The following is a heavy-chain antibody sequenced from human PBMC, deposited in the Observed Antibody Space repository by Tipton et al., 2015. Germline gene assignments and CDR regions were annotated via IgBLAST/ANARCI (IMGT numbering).Heavy chain of an antibody. J-gene: IGHJ6*02. D-gene: IGHD1-26*01. CDR1: GFSLSDYS. V-gene: IGHV3-21*01. Sequence: SLRLSCVASGFSLSDYSMNWIRQAPGKGLEWVASINWNTYFIYHADSVKGRFTISRDNAKNSLYLQMNSLRDEDTAVYYCATLVGAPRGYYYYDMDVWGQGTTVTVSS. CDR2: INWNTYFI. CDR3: ATLVGAPRGYYYYDMDV.